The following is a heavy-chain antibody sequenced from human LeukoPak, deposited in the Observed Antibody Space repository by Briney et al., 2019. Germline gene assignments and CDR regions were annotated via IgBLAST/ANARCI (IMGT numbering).Heavy chain of an antibody. CDR1: GGSFSGYY. V-gene: IGHV4-34*01. D-gene: IGHD3-10*01. CDR3: ARVLWFGELIDY. Sequence: SETLSLTCAVYGGSFSGYYWSWIRQPPGKGLEWIGSIYHSGSTYYNPSLKSRVTISVDTSKNQFSLKLSSVTAADTAVYYCARVLWFGELIDYWGQGTLVTVSS. J-gene: IGHJ4*02. CDR2: IYHSGST.